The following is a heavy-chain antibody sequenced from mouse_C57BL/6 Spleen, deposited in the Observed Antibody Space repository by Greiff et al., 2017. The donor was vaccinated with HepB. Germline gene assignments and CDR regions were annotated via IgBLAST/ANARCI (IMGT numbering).Heavy chain of an antibody. V-gene: IGHV1-82*01. CDR3: AREGVYYDPYYFDY. D-gene: IGHD2-4*01. CDR2: IYPGDGDT. Sequence: QVQLQQSGPELVKPGASVKISCKASGYAFSSSWMNWVKQRPGKGLEWIGRIYPGDGDTNYNGKFKGKATLTADKSSSTAYMQLSSLTSEDSAVYFCAREGVYYDPYYFDYWGQGTTLTVSS. CDR1: GYAFSSSW. J-gene: IGHJ2*01.